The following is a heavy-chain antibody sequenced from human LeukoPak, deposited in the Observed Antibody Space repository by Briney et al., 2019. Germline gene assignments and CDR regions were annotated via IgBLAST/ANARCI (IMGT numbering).Heavy chain of an antibody. CDR2: IYYSGST. Sequence: PSETLSLTCTVCSGSISNYYWSWIRQPPGQGLEWIGYIYYSGSTNYNPSLKSRVTISVDTSKNQFSLKLSAVTAADTAVYYCARDSSSSTHDPWGQGTLVTVSS. CDR1: SGSISNYY. D-gene: IGHD2-2*01. V-gene: IGHV4-59*01. CDR3: ARDSSSSTHDP. J-gene: IGHJ5*02.